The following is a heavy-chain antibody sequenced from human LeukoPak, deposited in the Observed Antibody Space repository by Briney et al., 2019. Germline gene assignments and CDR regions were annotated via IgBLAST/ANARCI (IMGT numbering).Heavy chain of an antibody. CDR1: GGTFSSYA. J-gene: IGHJ4*02. CDR3: ARALGGDYLDY. V-gene: IGHV1-69*04. CDR2: IIPILGIA. Sequence: GASVKVSCKASGGTFSSYAISWVRQAPGQGLEWMGRIIPILGIANYAQKFQGRVTITADKSTSTAYMELSSLRSEDTAVYYCARALGGDYLDYWGQGTLVTVSS. D-gene: IGHD4-17*01.